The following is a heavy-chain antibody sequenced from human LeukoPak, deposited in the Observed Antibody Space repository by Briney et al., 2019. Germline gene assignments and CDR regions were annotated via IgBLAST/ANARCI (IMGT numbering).Heavy chain of an antibody. CDR2: IRYDGSNK. CDR1: GFTFSSYG. Sequence: GGSLRLSCAASGFTFSSYGMYWVRQAPGKGLEWVAFIRYDGSNKYYADFVKGRFTISRDNSKNTLYLQMNSLRAEDTAVYYCAKVSDFWSGYYPLDYWGQGTLVTVSS. V-gene: IGHV3-30*02. D-gene: IGHD3-3*01. J-gene: IGHJ4*02. CDR3: AKVSDFWSGYYPLDY.